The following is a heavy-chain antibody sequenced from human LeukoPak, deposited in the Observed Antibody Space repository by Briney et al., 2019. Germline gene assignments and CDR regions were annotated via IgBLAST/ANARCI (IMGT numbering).Heavy chain of an antibody. CDR3: ARAYSSGWYHYYGMDV. CDR1: GGTFSSYA. Sequence: SVKVSCKASGGTFSSYAISWVRQAPGQGLEWMGGIIPIFGTANYAQRFQGRVTITADESTSTAYMELSSLRSEDTAVYYCARAYSSGWYHYYGMDVWGQGTTVTVSS. V-gene: IGHV1-69*13. D-gene: IGHD6-19*01. CDR2: IIPIFGTA. J-gene: IGHJ6*02.